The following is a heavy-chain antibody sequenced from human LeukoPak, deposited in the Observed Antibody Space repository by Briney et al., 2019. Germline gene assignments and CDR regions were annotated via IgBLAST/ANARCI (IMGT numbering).Heavy chain of an antibody. V-gene: IGHV3-23*01. CDR3: ARSYGSGSYYNVGYFDY. CDR1: GFTFSSYA. CDR2: ISGSGGST. Sequence: PGGSLRLSCAASGFTFSSYAMSWVRQAPGKGLEWVSAISGSGGSTYYADSVKGRFTISRDNSKNTLYLQMNSLRAEDTAVYYCARSYGSGSYYNVGYFDYWGQGTLVTVSS. D-gene: IGHD3-10*01. J-gene: IGHJ4*02.